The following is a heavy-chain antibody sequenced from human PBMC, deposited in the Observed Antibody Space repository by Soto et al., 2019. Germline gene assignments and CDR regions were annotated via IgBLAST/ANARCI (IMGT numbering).Heavy chain of an antibody. V-gene: IGHV1-46*01. J-gene: IGHJ6*02. CDR1: GYTFTSYY. CDR2: INPSGGST. D-gene: IGHD3-10*01. Sequence: ASVKVSCKASGYTFTSYYVHWVRQAPGQGLEWMGIINPSGGSTSYAQKFQGRVTMTRDTSTSTVYMELSSLRSEDTAVYYCAREYGSGLESGEYYYYGMDVWGQGTTVTVSS. CDR3: AREYGSGLESGEYYYYGMDV.